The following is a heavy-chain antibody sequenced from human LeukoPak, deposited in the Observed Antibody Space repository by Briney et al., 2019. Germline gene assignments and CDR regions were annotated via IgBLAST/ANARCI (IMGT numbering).Heavy chain of an antibody. Sequence: GESLKISCKGSGYSFASKWIGWVRQMPGKGLEWMGIIFPGDSDTRYRSSFQGQVTISVDKSISTAYLQWSSLKASDTAMYYCAGLTVLSGSGSLGTFDIWGQGTMVTVSS. D-gene: IGHD3-10*01. CDR3: AGLTVLSGSGSLGTFDI. CDR1: GYSFASKW. V-gene: IGHV5-51*01. CDR2: IFPGDSDT. J-gene: IGHJ3*02.